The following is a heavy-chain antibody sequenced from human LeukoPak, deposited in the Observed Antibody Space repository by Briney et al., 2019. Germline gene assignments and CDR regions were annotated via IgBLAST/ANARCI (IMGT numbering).Heavy chain of an antibody. CDR1: GFTFSSYG. V-gene: IGHV3-33*08. D-gene: IGHD2-8*01. J-gene: IGHJ4*02. CDR3: ARDPGGVVYFDY. CDR2: IWYDGSNK. Sequence: GGSLRLSCAASGFTFSSYGMHWVRLAPGKGLEWVAVIWYDGSNKYYADSVKGRFTISRDNSKNTLYLQMNTLRAEDTAVYYCARDPGGVVYFDYWGQGTLVTVSS.